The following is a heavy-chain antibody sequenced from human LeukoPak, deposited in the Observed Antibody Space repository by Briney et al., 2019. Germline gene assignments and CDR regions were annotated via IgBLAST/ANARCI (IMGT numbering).Heavy chain of an antibody. D-gene: IGHD2-15*01. CDR1: GYTFTGYY. J-gene: IGHJ4*02. V-gene: IGHV1-2*02. Sequence: ASVKVSCKASGYTFTGYYMHWVRQAPGEGLEWMGWINPNSGGTNYAQKFQGRVTMTRDTSISTAYMELSRLRSDDTAVYYCARRLGRGGSQYIGYWGQGTLVTVSS. CDR3: ARRLGRGGSQYIGY. CDR2: INPNSGGT.